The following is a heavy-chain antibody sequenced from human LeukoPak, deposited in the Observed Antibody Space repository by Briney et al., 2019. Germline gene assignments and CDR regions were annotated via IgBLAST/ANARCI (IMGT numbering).Heavy chain of an antibody. CDR3: ARASYGNNPTHFDY. V-gene: IGHV1-2*06. J-gene: IGHJ4*02. Sequence: ASVKVSCKASGYTFSDYYIHWVRQAPGQGLQWMGRINPNSGGAVYAQNFQGRVTMTRDTSTNTVYMQLISLRSDDAAVYYCARASYGNNPTHFDYWGQGTLVTVSS. D-gene: IGHD4-11*01. CDR1: GYTFSDYY. CDR2: INPNSGGA.